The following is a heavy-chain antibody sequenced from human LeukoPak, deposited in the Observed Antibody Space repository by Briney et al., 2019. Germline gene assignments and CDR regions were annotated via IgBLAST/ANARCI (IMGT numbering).Heavy chain of an antibody. CDR1: GFTFSRYG. V-gene: IGHV3-33*01. D-gene: IGHD3-9*01. CDR2: IWYDGSNK. J-gene: IGHJ4*02. Sequence: GGSLRLSCAASGFTFSRYGMHWVRQAPGKGLEWVAVIWYDGSNKYYADSVKGRFTISRDNSKNTVYLQMNNLGVDDTAVYYCGSSNLLTGYYFLNFWGQGTLVTVSS. CDR3: GSSNLLTGYYFLNF.